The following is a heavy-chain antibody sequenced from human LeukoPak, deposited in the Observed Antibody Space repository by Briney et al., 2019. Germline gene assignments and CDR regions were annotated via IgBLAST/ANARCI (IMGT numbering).Heavy chain of an antibody. CDR1: GFTFSSYS. CDR2: ISTSSSYI. J-gene: IGHJ4*02. V-gene: IGHV3-21*01. D-gene: IGHD3-10*01. CDR3: ARVSGTFGELY. Sequence: GGSLRLSCAASGFTFSSYSMNWVRQAPGKGLEWVSSISTSSSYIYYANSVKGRFTISRDNAKNSLYLQMNSLRAEDTAVYYCARVSGTFGELYWGQGTLVTVSS.